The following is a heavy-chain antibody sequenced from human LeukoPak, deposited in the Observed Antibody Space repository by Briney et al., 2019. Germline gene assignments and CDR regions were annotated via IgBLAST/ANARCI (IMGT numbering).Heavy chain of an antibody. CDR2: ISYDGSNK. CDR1: GFTFSSYA. V-gene: IGHV3-30*04. Sequence: GGSLRLSCAASGFTFSSYAMHWVRQAPGKGLEWVAVISYDGSNKYYADSVKGRFTISRDNSKNTLYLQMNSLRAEDTAVYYCARDGPGSYYSVYNWFDPWGQGTLVTVSS. D-gene: IGHD3-10*01. J-gene: IGHJ5*02. CDR3: ARDGPGSYYSVYNWFDP.